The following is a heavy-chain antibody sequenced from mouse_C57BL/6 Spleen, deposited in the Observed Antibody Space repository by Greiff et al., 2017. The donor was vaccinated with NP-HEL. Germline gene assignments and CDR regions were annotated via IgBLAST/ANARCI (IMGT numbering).Heavy chain of an antibody. Sequence: EVKLQESGAELVRPGASVKLSCTASGFNIKDYYMHWVKQRPEQGLEWIGRLDPEDGDTEYAPKFQGKATMTADTSSNTSYLQLSSLTSEDTAVYYCTTGSYYSNRYFDVWGTGTTVTVSS. D-gene: IGHD2-5*01. CDR2: LDPEDGDT. CDR3: TTGSYYSNRYFDV. J-gene: IGHJ1*03. CDR1: GFNIKDYY. V-gene: IGHV14-1*01.